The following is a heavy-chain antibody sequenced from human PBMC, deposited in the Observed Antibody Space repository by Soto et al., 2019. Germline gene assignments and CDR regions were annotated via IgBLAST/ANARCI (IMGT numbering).Heavy chain of an antibody. Sequence: PGGSLRLSCAASGFTFSSYGMHWVRQAPGKGLEWVAVMSYDGSNKYYADSVKGRITISRDNSKNTLYLQMNSLRAEDTAVYYCAKDGFPYYDFWSGYYKGQYFDYWGQGTLVTVSS. J-gene: IGHJ4*02. V-gene: IGHV3-30*18. CDR2: MSYDGSNK. CDR1: GFTFSSYG. D-gene: IGHD3-3*01. CDR3: AKDGFPYYDFWSGYYKGQYFDY.